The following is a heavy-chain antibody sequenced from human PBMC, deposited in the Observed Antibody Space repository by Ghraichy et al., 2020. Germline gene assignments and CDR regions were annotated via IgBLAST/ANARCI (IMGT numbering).Heavy chain of an antibody. CDR2: IYYSGST. CDR1: GGSISSGDYY. Sequence: SETLSLTCTVSGGSISSGDYYWSWIRPHPGKGLEWYGYIYYSGSTYYNPSLKSRVTISVDTSKNQFSLKLSSVTAADTAVYYCAGSIAVAGTRTWGQGTLVTVSS. J-gene: IGHJ4*02. V-gene: IGHV4-31*02. CDR3: AGSIAVAGTRT. D-gene: IGHD6-19*01.